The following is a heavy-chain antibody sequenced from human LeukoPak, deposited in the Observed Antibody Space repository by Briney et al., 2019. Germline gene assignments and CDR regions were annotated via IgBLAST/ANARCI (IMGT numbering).Heavy chain of an antibody. D-gene: IGHD6-13*01. CDR2: IIPILGIA. V-gene: IGHV1-69*04. CDR3: ARGIAAHSYGDY. CDR1: GGTFSSYA. J-gene: IGHJ4*02. Sequence: GASVKVSCKASGGTFSSYAISWVRQALGQGLEWMGRIIPILGIANYAQKFQGRVTITADKSTSTAYMELSSLRSEDTAVYYCARGIAAHSYGDYWGQGTLVTVSS.